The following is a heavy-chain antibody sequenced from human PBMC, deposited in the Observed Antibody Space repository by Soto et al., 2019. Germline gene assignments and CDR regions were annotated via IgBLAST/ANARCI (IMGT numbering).Heavy chain of an antibody. CDR1: GGSISSSSYY. CDR2: IYYSGST. Sequence: SETLSLTCTVSGGSISSSSYYWGWIRQPPGKGLEWIGSIYYSGSTYYNPSLKSRVTISVDTSKNLFSLKLSSVTAADTAVYYCARLHYDFWSGYPHYYYYYGMDVWGQGTTVTVSS. CDR3: ARLHYDFWSGYPHYYYYYGMDV. J-gene: IGHJ6*02. V-gene: IGHV4-39*01. D-gene: IGHD3-3*01.